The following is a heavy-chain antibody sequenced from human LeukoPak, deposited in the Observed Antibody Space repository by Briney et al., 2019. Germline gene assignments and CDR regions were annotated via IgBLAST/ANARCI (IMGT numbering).Heavy chain of an antibody. CDR3: ARKSTNPLDY. CDR2: IHNSGST. J-gene: IGHJ4*02. CDR1: GGSIINYY. Sequence: SETLSLTCTVSGGSIINYYWSWFRQPPGKGLEWIGYIHNSGSTSYNPSLKSRVTMSVDTSKNQFSLKLSSVTAADTAVYYCARKSTNPLDYWGQGTLVTVSS. V-gene: IGHV4-59*01.